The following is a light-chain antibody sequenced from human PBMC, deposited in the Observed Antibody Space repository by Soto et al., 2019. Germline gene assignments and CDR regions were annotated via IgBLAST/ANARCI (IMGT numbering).Light chain of an antibody. CDR1: QGIRND. CDR2: AAS. J-gene: IGKJ5*01. Sequence: DIQRTQSQSSLSASVVDRVTITCRASQGIRNDLGWYQQKPGKAPKRLIYAASTLQSGVPSRFSGSGSGTDFTLTISCLQSEDFATYYCQQYYSYPYTFGQGTRLEIK. V-gene: IGKV1-17*01. CDR3: QQYYSYPYT.